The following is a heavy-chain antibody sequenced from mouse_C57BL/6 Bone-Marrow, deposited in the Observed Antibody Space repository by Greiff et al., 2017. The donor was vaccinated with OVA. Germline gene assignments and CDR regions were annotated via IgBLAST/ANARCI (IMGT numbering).Heavy chain of an antibody. CDR3: IDYYGPGYLDV. V-gene: IGHV14-4*01. J-gene: IGHJ1*03. D-gene: IGHD1-1*01. CDR1: GFNIKDDY. Sequence: VQLQQSGAELVRPGASVKLSCTASGFNIKDDYMHWVKQRPEQGLEWIGWIDPENGDTEYASKFQGKATITADTSSNTAYLQLSSLTSEDTAVYYCIDYYGPGYLDVWGTGTTVTVSS. CDR2: IDPENGDT.